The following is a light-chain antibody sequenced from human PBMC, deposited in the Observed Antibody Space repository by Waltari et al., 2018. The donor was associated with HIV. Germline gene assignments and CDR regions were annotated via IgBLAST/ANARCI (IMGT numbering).Light chain of an antibody. V-gene: IGLV3-21*02. CDR1: HIGSKS. CDR2: YDT. CDR3: HVWDSLSDHRV. J-gene: IGLJ2*01. Sequence: SYVLTQPPSVSVAPGQPARISCEGDHIGSKSVHWYQQKPGQAPVLVVYYDTERPSGIPERFSCSNSGNTATLIISGVEAGDEADYYCHVWDSLSDHRVFGGGTELTVL.